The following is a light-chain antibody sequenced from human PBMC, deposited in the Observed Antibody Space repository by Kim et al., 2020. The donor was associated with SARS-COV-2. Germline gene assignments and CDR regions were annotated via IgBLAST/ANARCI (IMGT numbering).Light chain of an antibody. J-gene: IGLJ2*01. CDR3: QVWDNSLGV. Sequence: VAPGERASGGGRGGGGGCEEVWWDERRAGHSPVLVLYRDNKRPSGIPERFSGSNSGNTATLTISGTQAMDEADYYCQVWDNSLGVFGAGTQLTVL. V-gene: IGLV3-1*01. CDR1: GGGCEE. CDR2: RDN.